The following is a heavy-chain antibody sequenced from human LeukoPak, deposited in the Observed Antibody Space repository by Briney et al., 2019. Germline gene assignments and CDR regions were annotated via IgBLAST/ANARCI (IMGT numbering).Heavy chain of an antibody. J-gene: IGHJ5*02. CDR1: GGSISSSSYY. CDR3: ARGGFYQLLFDP. D-gene: IGHD2-2*01. CDR2: IYYSGST. V-gene: IGHV4-39*07. Sequence: TLSLTCTVSGGSISSSSYYWGWIRQPPGKGLEWTGSIYYSGSTYYNPSLKSRVTISVDTSKNQFSLKLSSVTAADTAVYYCARGGFYQLLFDPWGQGTLVTVSS.